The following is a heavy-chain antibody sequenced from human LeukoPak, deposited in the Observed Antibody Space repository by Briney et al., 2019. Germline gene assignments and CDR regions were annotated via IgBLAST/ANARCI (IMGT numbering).Heavy chain of an antibody. Sequence: GGSLRLSCAASGFTFSSYSMNWVRQAPGKGLEWVSSISSSSSYIYYADSVKGRFTISGDNAKNSLYLQMNSLRAEDTAVYYCASGYSYGANWFDPWGQGTLVTVSS. J-gene: IGHJ5*02. CDR1: GFTFSSYS. V-gene: IGHV3-21*01. D-gene: IGHD5-18*01. CDR3: ASGYSYGANWFDP. CDR2: ISSSSSYI.